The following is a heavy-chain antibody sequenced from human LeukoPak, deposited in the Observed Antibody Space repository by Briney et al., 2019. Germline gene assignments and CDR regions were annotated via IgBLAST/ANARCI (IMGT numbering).Heavy chain of an antibody. D-gene: IGHD1-1*01. CDR3: ATDSPETAAFDY. V-gene: IGHV3-48*04. J-gene: IGHJ4*02. CDR1: GFGFSTYS. Sequence: GGSLRLSCAASGFGFSTYSMTWVRQAPGKGLEWVSYIVGSSSTKYCADSVKGRFTISRDNAKNSLYLQMDSLRAEDTAVYYCATDSPETAAFDYWGQGTLVTVSS. CDR2: IVGSSSTK.